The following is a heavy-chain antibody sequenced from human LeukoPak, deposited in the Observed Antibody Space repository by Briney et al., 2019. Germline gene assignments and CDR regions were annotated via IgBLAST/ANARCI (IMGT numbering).Heavy chain of an antibody. V-gene: IGHV1-8*01. D-gene: IGHD1-14*01. CDR3: ARRNRAYWYFDL. J-gene: IGHJ2*01. Sequence: RASVKVSCTASGYSFTSFDINWVRQASGQGLEWMGWMNPHSGKSGFAQKFQGRVILTSNTSISTVYMELSSLRSEDSAIYYCARRNRAYWYFDLWGRGTPVTVSS. CDR2: MNPHSGKS. CDR1: GYSFTSFD.